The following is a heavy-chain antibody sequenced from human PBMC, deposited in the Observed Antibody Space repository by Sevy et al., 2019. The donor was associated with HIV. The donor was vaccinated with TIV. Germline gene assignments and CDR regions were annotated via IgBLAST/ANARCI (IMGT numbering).Heavy chain of an antibody. CDR2: INPNSGGT. V-gene: IGHV1-2*04. Sequence: ASVKVSCKASGYTFTGYYMHWVRQAPGQGLEWMGWINPNSGGTNYAQKFQGWVTMTRDTSISKAYMELSRLRSDDTAVYYCAREGSSWYLGYYYYGMDVWGQGTTVTVSS. CDR3: AREGSSWYLGYYYYGMDV. CDR1: GYTFTGYY. D-gene: IGHD6-13*01. J-gene: IGHJ6*02.